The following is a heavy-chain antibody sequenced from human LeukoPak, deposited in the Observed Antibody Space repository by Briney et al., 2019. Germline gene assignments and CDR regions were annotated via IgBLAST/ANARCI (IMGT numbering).Heavy chain of an antibody. CDR2: IYYSGST. CDR3: ARGAEASSSVTPDAFDI. J-gene: IGHJ3*02. Sequence: TLSLACTVYGGSFSGYYWSWIRQHPGKGLEWIGYIYYSGSTYYNPSLKSRVTISVDTSKNQFSLKLSSVTAADTAVYYCARGAEASSSVTPDAFDIWGQGTMVTVSS. CDR1: GGSFSGYY. D-gene: IGHD6-13*01. V-gene: IGHV4-31*03.